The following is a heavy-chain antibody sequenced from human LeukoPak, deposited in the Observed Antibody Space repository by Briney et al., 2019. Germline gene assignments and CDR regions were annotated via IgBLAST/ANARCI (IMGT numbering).Heavy chain of an antibody. J-gene: IGHJ4*02. CDR2: ISTAGNLI. CDR1: AFTFKTYT. V-gene: IGHV3-21*01. D-gene: IGHD5-24*01. CDR3: ARTVEGHFDF. Sequence: GGSLRLSCVASAFTFKTYTLNWVRQTPGKGLEWVSYISTAGNLINYADSVRGRFTISRDNAKNSLYLYMSSLTPEDTAVCYCARTVEGHFDFRGQGTLVTVSS.